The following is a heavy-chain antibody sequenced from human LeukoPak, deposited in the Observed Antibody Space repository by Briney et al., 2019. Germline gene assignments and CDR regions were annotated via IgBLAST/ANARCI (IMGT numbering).Heavy chain of an antibody. CDR3: ARRGTYYVFDY. CDR2: INHSGST. Sequence: SETLSLTCAVYGGSFSGYYWSWIRQPPGKGLEWIGEINHSGSTNYNPSLKSRVTISVDTSKNQFSLKLSSVTAADTAVYYCARRGTYYVFDYWGQGTLVTVSS. D-gene: IGHD1-26*01. J-gene: IGHJ4*02. V-gene: IGHV4-34*01. CDR1: GGSFSGYY.